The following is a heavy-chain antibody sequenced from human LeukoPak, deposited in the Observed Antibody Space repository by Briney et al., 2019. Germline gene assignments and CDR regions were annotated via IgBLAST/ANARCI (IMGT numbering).Heavy chain of an antibody. J-gene: IGHJ2*01. CDR3: ARRGLVGATARDWYFDL. Sequence: SETLSLTCTVSGGSISSYYWSWIRQPAGKGLEWIGRIYTSGSTNYNPSLKSRVTISVDTSKNQFSLKLSSVTAADPAVYYCARRGLVGATARDWYFDLWGRGTLVTVSS. D-gene: IGHD1-26*01. V-gene: IGHV4-4*07. CDR2: IYTSGST. CDR1: GGSISSYY.